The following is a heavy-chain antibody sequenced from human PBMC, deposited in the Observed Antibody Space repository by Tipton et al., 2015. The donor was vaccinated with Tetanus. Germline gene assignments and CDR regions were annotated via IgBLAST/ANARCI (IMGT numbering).Heavy chain of an antibody. J-gene: IGHJ4*02. Sequence: TLSLTCAVSGGSISSGNWWSWVRQSPGKGLEWIGEIHQSGSASYNPFLKSRVSMSVDKSKDQFSLQLNSVTAADTAIYYCARGPKHWLTAGQVYWGQGTLVTVSS. CDR3: ARGPKHWLTAGQVY. V-gene: IGHV4-4*02. D-gene: IGHD6-19*01. CDR1: GGSISSGNW. CDR2: IHQSGSA.